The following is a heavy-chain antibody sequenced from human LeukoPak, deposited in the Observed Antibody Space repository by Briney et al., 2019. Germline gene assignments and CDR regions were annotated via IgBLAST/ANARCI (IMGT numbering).Heavy chain of an antibody. Sequence: GGSLRLSCAASGFTFSSYAMHWVRQAPGKGLEYVSAISSNGDSTYYANSVKGRFTISRDNSKNTLFLQMGSLRAEDMAVYYCAKTKDPYSSGWMDAFDIWGQGTMVTVSS. J-gene: IGHJ3*02. V-gene: IGHV3-64*01. CDR2: ISSNGDST. D-gene: IGHD6-19*01. CDR3: AKTKDPYSSGWMDAFDI. CDR1: GFTFSSYA.